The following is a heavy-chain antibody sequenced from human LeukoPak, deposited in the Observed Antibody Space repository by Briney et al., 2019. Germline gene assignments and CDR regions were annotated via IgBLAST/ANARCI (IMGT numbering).Heavy chain of an antibody. CDR1: GGSISSSSYY. CDR2: IYYSGST. D-gene: IGHD3-3*01. CDR3: AASTDFWSGYYFWFDP. V-gene: IGHV4-39*07. Sequence: SETLSLTCTVSGGSISSSSYYWGWIRQPPGKGLEWIGSIYYSGSTYYNPSLKSRVTISVDTSKNQFSLKLSSVTAADTAVYYCAASTDFWSGYYFWFDPWGQGTLVTVSS. J-gene: IGHJ5*02.